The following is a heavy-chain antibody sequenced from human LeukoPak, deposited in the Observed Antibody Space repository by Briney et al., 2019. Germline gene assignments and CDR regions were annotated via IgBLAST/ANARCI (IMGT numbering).Heavy chain of an antibody. V-gene: IGHV1-69*13. CDR2: IIPIFGTA. CDR3: ARGNTEPPPYYYYGMDV. J-gene: IGHJ6*02. CDR1: GGTFSSYA. D-gene: IGHD2-2*02. Sequence: SVKVSCKASGGTFSSYAISWVRQAPGKGLEWMGGIIPIFGTANYAQKFQGRVTITADESTSTAYMELSSPRSEDTAVYYCARGNTEPPPYYYYGMDVWGQGTTVTVSS.